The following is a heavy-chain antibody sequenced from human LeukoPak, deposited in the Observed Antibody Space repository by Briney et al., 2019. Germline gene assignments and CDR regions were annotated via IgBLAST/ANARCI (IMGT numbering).Heavy chain of an antibody. Sequence: GASVKVSCKASGYIFTGYYIHWVRQAPGQGLEWMGWINPNSGGTNYAQKFQGRVTMTRDTSISTAYMELSRLRSDDTAVYYCARIDDYGDPKGYWGQGTLVTVSS. CDR1: GYIFTGYY. V-gene: IGHV1-2*02. D-gene: IGHD4-17*01. CDR2: INPNSGGT. CDR3: ARIDDYGDPKGY. J-gene: IGHJ4*02.